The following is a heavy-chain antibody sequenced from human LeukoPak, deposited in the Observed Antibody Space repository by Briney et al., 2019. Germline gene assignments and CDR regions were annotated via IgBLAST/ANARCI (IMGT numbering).Heavy chain of an antibody. CDR3: ARAITKVRYNWFDP. CDR1: GGSISSSSYY. Sequence: PSETLSLTCTVSGGSISSSSYYWGWIRQPPGKGLEWIGSIYYSGSTYYNPSLKSRVTISVDTSKNQFSLKLSSVTAADTAVYYCARAITKVRYNWFDPWGQGTLVTVSA. J-gene: IGHJ5*02. CDR2: IYYSGST. D-gene: IGHD3-10*01. V-gene: IGHV4-39*07.